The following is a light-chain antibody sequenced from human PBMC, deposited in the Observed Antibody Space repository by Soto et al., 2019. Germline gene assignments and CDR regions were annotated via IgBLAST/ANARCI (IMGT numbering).Light chain of an antibody. CDR1: QGIAIW. CDR3: QQHRSYPVT. Sequence: DIPMTQSPSTLSASVGDRVTITCRASQGIAIWLSWYQQKPGKAPNLIIYEASNLKSGVPSRVSGSGSVTEFTLTLSRLPAEDFASYYCQQHRSYPVTFGGGTKVEIK. CDR2: EAS. V-gene: IGKV1-5*01. J-gene: IGKJ4*01.